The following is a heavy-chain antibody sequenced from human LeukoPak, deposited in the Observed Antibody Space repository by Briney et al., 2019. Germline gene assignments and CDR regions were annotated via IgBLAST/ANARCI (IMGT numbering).Heavy chain of an antibody. CDR3: ARYGLTAALDF. CDR1: GFTFSSIC. V-gene: IGHV3-7*01. J-gene: IGHJ4*02. Sequence: GGSLRLSCAASGFTFSSICMSWVRHAPAKGLEGVANIKPDGSEKFHVDSVKGRFTIYRDNSKSSLSLQRNSLRAEDTAVYYCARYGLTAALDFWGEGTLVTVSS. D-gene: IGHD2-21*02. CDR2: IKPDGSEK.